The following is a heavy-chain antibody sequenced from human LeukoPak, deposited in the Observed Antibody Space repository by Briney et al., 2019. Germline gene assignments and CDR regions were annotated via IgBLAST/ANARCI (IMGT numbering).Heavy chain of an antibody. Sequence: GGSLRLSFSASGFTFSNYYMHWVRQAPGKGLVWVSRIKSDGTTTRYADSVKGRFTISRDNAKNTLFLQMNSLRAEDTAVYYCARVSFGDFWGQGTLVTVSS. D-gene: IGHD3-10*01. CDR3: ARVSFGDF. J-gene: IGHJ4*02. V-gene: IGHV3-74*01. CDR1: GFTFSNYY. CDR2: IKSDGTTT.